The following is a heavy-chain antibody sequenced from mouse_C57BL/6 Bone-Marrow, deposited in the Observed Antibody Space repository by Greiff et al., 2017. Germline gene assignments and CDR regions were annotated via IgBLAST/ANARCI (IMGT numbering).Heavy chain of an antibody. CDR1: GYTFTSYG. D-gene: IGHD4-1*01. J-gene: IGHJ2*01. Sequence: QVQLQQSGAELARPGASVKLSCKASGYTFTSYGISWVKQRTGQGLEWIGEIYPRSGNTYYNETFKGKATLTADKSSRTAYMGLRSLTSEAAAVYFCASSNWDGFYYFDDWGQGTTLTVSS. CDR2: IYPRSGNT. CDR3: ASSNWDGFYYFDD. V-gene: IGHV1-81*01.